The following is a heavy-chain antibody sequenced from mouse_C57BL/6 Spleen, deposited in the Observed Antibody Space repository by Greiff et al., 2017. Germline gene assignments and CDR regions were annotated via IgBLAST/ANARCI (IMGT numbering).Heavy chain of an antibody. CDR1: GYSFTSYY. D-gene: IGHD2-2*01. J-gene: IGHJ2*01. CDR3: ARSGGYDGYDY. Sequence: VQLQESGPELVKPGASVKISCKASGYSFTSYYIHWVKQRPGQGLEWIGWIYPGSGNTKYNEKFKGKAKLTADTSSSTAYMQLSSLTSEDSAVYYCARSGGYDGYDYWGQGTTLTVSS. V-gene: IGHV1-66*01. CDR2: IYPGSGNT.